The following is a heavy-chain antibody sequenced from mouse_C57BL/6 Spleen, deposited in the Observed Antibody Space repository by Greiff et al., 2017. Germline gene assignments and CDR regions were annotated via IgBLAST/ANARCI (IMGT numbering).Heavy chain of an antibody. CDR1: GFTFSSYA. Sequence: EVHLVESGGGLVKPGGSLKLSCAASGFTFSSYAMSWVRQTPEKRLEWVATISDGGSYTYYPDNVKGRFTISRDNAKNNLYLQMSHLKSEDTAMYYCARDEITPMNAMDYWGQGTSGTVSS. J-gene: IGHJ4*01. CDR3: ARDEITPMNAMDY. V-gene: IGHV5-4*01. CDR2: ISDGGSYT. D-gene: IGHD2-4*01.